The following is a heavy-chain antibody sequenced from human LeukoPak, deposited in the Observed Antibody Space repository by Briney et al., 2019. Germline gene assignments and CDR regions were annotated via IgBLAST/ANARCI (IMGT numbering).Heavy chain of an antibody. Sequence: PSETLSLTCAVYGGSFSGYYWSWIRQPPGRGLEWIGEINHSGSTNYNPSLKSRVTISVDTSKNRFSLKLSSVTAADTAVYYCVGGSYDYWGQGTLVTVSS. CDR2: INHSGST. CDR1: GGSFSGYY. D-gene: IGHD1-26*01. CDR3: VGGSYDY. J-gene: IGHJ4*02. V-gene: IGHV4-34*01.